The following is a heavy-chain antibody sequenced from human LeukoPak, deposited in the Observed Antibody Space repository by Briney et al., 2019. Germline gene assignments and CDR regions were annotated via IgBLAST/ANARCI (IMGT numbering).Heavy chain of an antibody. J-gene: IGHJ4*02. V-gene: IGHV3-30*02. CDR1: GLTFSSNG. D-gene: IGHD1-26*01. Sequence: GGSLRLSCAASGLTFSSNGMHWVRQTPGKGLDWVAFTRYDESKTFYGDSVRGRFTISRDNSKNTLYLQMNSLTIDDSAVYYCAKARYSGSPALDFWGQGTLVTVSS. CDR3: AKARYSGSPALDF. CDR2: TRYDESKT.